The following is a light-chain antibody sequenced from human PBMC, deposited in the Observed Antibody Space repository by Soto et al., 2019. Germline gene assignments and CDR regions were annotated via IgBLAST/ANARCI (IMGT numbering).Light chain of an antibody. CDR3: QQYGNSLHT. J-gene: IGKJ2*01. Sequence: EIVLTQSPGTLSLSPGERAALSCRASQSVSRTYLAWYQQKPGQAPRLLIYATSTRAAGIPDKFSGSGSGTDFTLTINRLEPEDFAVYYCQQYGNSLHTFGQGTKLEIK. V-gene: IGKV3-20*01. CDR2: ATS. CDR1: QSVSRTY.